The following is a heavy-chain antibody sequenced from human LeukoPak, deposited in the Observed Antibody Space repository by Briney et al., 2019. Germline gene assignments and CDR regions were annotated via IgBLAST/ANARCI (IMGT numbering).Heavy chain of an antibody. J-gene: IGHJ4*02. CDR3: ARQTFTFGGLKILDS. D-gene: IGHD3-16*01. CDR2: IYYSGTT. Sequence: PSETLSLTCTVSGGSISGHFWSWIRQPPGKGLEWIGFIYYSGTTNYNPSLESRVTISLDTSKNQFSLKLSSVTAADAAIYYCARQTFTFGGLKILDSRGQGTLITVTS. CDR1: GGSISGHF. V-gene: IGHV4-59*11.